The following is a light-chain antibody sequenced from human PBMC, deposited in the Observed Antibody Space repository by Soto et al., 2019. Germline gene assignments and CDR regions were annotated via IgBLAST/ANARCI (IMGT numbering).Light chain of an antibody. V-gene: IGKV2-28*01. CDR1: QSLRHSNGYNY. Sequence: DIVMTQSPLSLAVTPGEPASISCRSCQSLRHSNGYNYLDWYLQKPGQSPQFLIYLGSNRASGVPDRFSGSGSGTDFTLKISRVEAEDVGVYFCMQALQTPPTFGQGTKVEIK. CDR2: LGS. J-gene: IGKJ1*01. CDR3: MQALQTPPT.